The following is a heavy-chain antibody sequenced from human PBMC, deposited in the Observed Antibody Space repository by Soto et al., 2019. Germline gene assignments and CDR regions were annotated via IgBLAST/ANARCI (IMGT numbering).Heavy chain of an antibody. Sequence: QLQLQESGPGLVKPSETLSLTCTVSGGSISSSSYYWGWIRQPPGKGLEWIGSIYYSGSTYYNPSLKSRVTISVDTSNNQFSLKLSSVTAADTAVYYCARHVNPWAQGAFDIWGQGTMVTVSS. D-gene: IGHD7-27*01. V-gene: IGHV4-39*01. CDR2: IYYSGST. CDR1: GGSISSSSYY. CDR3: ARHVNPWAQGAFDI. J-gene: IGHJ3*02.